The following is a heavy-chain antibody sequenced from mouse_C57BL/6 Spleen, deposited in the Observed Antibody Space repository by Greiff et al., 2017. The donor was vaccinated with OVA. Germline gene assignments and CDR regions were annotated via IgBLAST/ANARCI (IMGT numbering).Heavy chain of an antibody. V-gene: IGHV5-4*01. Sequence: VQLKESGGGLVKPGGSLKLSCAASGFTFSSYAMSWVRQTPEKRLEWVATISDGGSYTYYPDNVKGRFTISRDNAKNNLYLQMSHLKSEDTAMYYCARALRYYYFDYWGQGTTLTVSS. CDR2: ISDGGSYT. CDR1: GFTFSSYA. D-gene: IGHD1-1*01. J-gene: IGHJ2*01. CDR3: ARALRYYYFDY.